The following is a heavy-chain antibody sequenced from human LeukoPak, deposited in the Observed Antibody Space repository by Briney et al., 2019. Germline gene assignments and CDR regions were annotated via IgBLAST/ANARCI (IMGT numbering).Heavy chain of an antibody. CDR2: INWNGGST. CDR3: ARGTLKAAATDFDY. Sequence: PGGSLRLSCAASGFTFADYGMSWVRQAPGKGLEWVSGINWNGGSTGYADSVKGRFTISRDNAKNSLYLQMNSLRAEDTALYYCARGTLKAAATDFDYWGQGTLVTVSP. J-gene: IGHJ4*02. V-gene: IGHV3-20*04. CDR1: GFTFADYG. D-gene: IGHD6-13*01.